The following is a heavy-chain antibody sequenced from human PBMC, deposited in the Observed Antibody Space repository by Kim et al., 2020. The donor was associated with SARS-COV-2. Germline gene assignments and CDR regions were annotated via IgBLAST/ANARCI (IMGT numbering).Heavy chain of an antibody. CDR2: INPNSGGT. V-gene: IGHV1-2*02. CDR3: ARSPDFFLVRFDY. CDR1: GYTFTGYY. D-gene: IGHD3-3*01. Sequence: ASVKVSCKASGYTFTGYYMHWVRQAPGQGLEWMGWINPNSGGTNYAQKFQGRVTMTRDTSISTAYMELSRLRSDDTAVYYCARSPDFFLVRFDYWGQGTLVTVSS. J-gene: IGHJ4*02.